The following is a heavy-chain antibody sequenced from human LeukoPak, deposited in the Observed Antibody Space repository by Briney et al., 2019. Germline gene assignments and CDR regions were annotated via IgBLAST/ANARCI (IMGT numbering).Heavy chain of an antibody. D-gene: IGHD3-3*01. CDR1: GGSFSGYY. J-gene: IGHJ6*03. Sequence: SETLSLTCAVYGGSFSGYYWSWIRQPPGQGLEWIGEINHSGSTNYNPSLKRRVTISVDTSKNQFSLKLSSVTAADTAVYYCARGGSGYYTIYYYRDVWGKGTTVTVSS. CDR3: ARGGSGYYTIYYYRDV. V-gene: IGHV4-34*01. CDR2: INHSGST.